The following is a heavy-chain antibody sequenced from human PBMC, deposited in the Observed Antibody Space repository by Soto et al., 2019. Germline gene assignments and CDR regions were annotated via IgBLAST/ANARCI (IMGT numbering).Heavy chain of an antibody. CDR2: ISSSSSTI. J-gene: IGHJ4*02. V-gene: IGHV3-48*02. CDR1: GFTFSSYS. Sequence: EVQLVESGGGLVQPGGSLRLSSAASGFTFSSYSMNWVRQAPGKGLEWVSYISSSSSTIYYADSVKGRFTISRDNAKNSLYLQMNSLRDEDTAVYYCARVFWGTYEKFDYWGQGTLVTVSS. CDR3: ARVFWGTYEKFDY. D-gene: IGHD3-16*01.